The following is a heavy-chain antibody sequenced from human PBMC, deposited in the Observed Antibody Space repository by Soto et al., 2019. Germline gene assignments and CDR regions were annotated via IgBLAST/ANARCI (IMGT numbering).Heavy chain of an antibody. V-gene: IGHV3-30*03. CDR1: GFTFSSYG. J-gene: IGHJ4*02. D-gene: IGHD6-25*01. CDR2: ISYDGSNK. Sequence: GGSLRLSCAASGFTFSSYGMHWVRQAPGKGLEWVAVISYDGSNKYYADSVKGRFTISRDNSKNTLYLQMNSLRAADTAIYYCARAPRPLGAAGHFDHWGQGTLVTVSS. CDR3: ARAPRPLGAAGHFDH.